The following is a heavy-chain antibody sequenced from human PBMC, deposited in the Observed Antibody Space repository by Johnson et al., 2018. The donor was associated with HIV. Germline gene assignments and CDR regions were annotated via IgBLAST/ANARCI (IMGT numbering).Heavy chain of an antibody. CDR3: TTPSGSYVSSYDAFDI. CDR1: GFTFTNAW. D-gene: IGHD1-26*01. V-gene: IGHV3-15*01. CDR2: IKSTGAGGTI. Sequence: VQLVESGGGLVQPGGSLRVSCAASGFTFTNAWMSWVRQAPGKGLEWVGRIKSTGAGGTIDYAASVKGRFTISRDDSKNTLYLQMNSLKTEDTAVYYCTTPSGSYVSSYDAFDIWGQGTMVTVSS. J-gene: IGHJ3*02.